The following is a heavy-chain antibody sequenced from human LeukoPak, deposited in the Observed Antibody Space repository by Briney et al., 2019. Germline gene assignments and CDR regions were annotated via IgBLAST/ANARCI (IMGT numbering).Heavy chain of an antibody. CDR1: GFTFVDYA. CDR2: ISWNSGSI. CDR3: AKDTSGSLWSGHPWDY. V-gene: IGHV3-9*01. Sequence: PGGSLRLSCAASGFTFVDYAMPWVRQAPGKGLEWVSGISWNSGSIGYADSVKGRFTISRDNAKNSLYLQMNSLRAEDTALYYCAKDTSGSLWSGHPWDYWGQGTLVTVSS. D-gene: IGHD3-3*01. J-gene: IGHJ4*02.